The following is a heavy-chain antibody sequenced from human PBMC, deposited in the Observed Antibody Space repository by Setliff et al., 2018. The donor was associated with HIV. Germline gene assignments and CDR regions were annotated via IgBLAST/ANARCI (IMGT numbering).Heavy chain of an antibody. CDR3: AAGYCGGDCYSRQSYFDY. J-gene: IGHJ4*02. CDR2: LSTYNGNT. Sequence: ASVKVSCKASGYTFSNYVMQWVRQAPGQRLEWMGWLSTYNGNTNYAQKFQGRVTMTTVTSTSTAYMELSSLRSEDTAVYYCAAGYCGGDCYSRQSYFDYWGQGTLVTVS. V-gene: IGHV1-3*04. D-gene: IGHD2-21*02. CDR1: GYTFSNYV.